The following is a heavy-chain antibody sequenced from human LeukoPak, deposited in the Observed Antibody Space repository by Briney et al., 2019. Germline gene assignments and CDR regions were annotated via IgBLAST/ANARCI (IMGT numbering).Heavy chain of an antibody. V-gene: IGHV1-2*02. D-gene: IGHD3-10*01. CDR3: ARDRITMVDY. CDR2: INPNSGGT. CDR1: GYTFTGYY. Sequence: ASVKVSCKASGYTFTGYYMHWVRQAPGQGLEWMGWINPNSGGTNYAQKFQGRVTMTRDTSISTAYMDLSRLISDDTAVYYSARDRITMVDYWGQGTLVTVSS. J-gene: IGHJ4*02.